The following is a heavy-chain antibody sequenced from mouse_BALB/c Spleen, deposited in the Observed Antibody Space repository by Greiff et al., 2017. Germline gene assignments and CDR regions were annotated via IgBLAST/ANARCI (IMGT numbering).Heavy chain of an antibody. D-gene: IGHD1-1*01. Sequence: EVQLQQSGPGLVKPSQSLSLTCSVTGYSITSGYYWNWIRQFPGNKLEWMGYISYDGSNNYNPSLKNRISITRDTSKNQFFLKLNSVTTEDTATYYCATTVVGGMDYWGQGTSVTVSS. V-gene: IGHV3-6*02. CDR1: GYSITSGYY. CDR2: ISYDGSN. CDR3: ATTVVGGMDY. J-gene: IGHJ4*01.